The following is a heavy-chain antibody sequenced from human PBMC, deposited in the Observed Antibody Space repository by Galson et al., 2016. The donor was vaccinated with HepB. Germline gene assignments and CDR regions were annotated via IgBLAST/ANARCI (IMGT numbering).Heavy chain of an antibody. CDR2: IYITEST. J-gene: IGHJ4*02. CDR1: GGSISSSSIYY. V-gene: IGHV4-39*01. CDR3: ARHDRGIAAAFDH. Sequence: SETLSLTCTVSGGSISSSSIYYWGWIRQPPGKGLEWIGSIYITESTYYNPSLKSRVTMSVDTSKNQFSLKLSSVTAADTAVYYCARHDRGIAAAFDHWGQGTLVTVSS. D-gene: IGHD6-25*01.